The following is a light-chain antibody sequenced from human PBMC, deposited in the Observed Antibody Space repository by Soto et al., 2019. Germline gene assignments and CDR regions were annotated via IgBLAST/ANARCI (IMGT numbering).Light chain of an antibody. CDR2: EVS. CDR3: NSYTSSNTPV. V-gene: IGLV2-14*01. Sequence: SVLTQPASVSGSPGQAITISCTGTSSDVGGYNYVSWYQQHPGKAPKLMIYEVSNRPSGVSDRFSGSKSGNTASLTISGLQAEDEADYYCNSYTSSNTPVFGTGAKATV. CDR1: SSDVGGYNY. J-gene: IGLJ1*01.